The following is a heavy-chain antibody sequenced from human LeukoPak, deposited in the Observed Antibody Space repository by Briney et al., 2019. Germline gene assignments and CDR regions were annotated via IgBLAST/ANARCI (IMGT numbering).Heavy chain of an antibody. Sequence: GGSLRLSCAASGFAFDTYWMNWVRQPPGKGLEYVANIKEDGSEKYYVDSVKGRFTISRDNAKNSLYLQMNSLRVEDSAVYYCATRGYQDWGQGALVTVSS. CDR3: ATRGYQD. D-gene: IGHD3-16*02. V-gene: IGHV3-7*01. CDR2: IKEDGSEK. CDR1: GFAFDTYW. J-gene: IGHJ4*02.